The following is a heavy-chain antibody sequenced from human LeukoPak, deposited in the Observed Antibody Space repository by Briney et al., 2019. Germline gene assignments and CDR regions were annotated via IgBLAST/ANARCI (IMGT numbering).Heavy chain of an antibody. Sequence: GGSLRLSCAASHFTFSTYVVHWVRQAPGKGLEWVALMSSDGKNELYSNSVKGRFSISRDTSESALYLQMDRLRPEDTATYFCARQGGSLNYHFNYLDVWGRGTTVTVSS. CDR3: ARQGGSLNYHFNYLDV. D-gene: IGHD4-11*01. V-gene: IGHV3-30*10. J-gene: IGHJ6*03. CDR2: MSSDGKNE. CDR1: HFTFSTYV.